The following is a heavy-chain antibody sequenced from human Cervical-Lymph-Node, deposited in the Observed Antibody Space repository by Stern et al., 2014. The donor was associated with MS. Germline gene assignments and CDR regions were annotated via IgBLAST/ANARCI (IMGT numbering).Heavy chain of an antibody. D-gene: IGHD3-16*01. CDR1: GYSFTYYG. CDR2: GSGDSGNP. Sequence: VQLVESGAEVKKPGASVKVSCKASGYSFTYYGINWVRQAPGQGLEWMGWGSGDSGNPNSAQKFQGRVTMTTDTSTSTAHMELRSLRSDDTAVYYCARGGMGGNYYYYYGMDVWGQGTTVTVSS. V-gene: IGHV1-18*01. J-gene: IGHJ6*02. CDR3: ARGGMGGNYYYYYGMDV.